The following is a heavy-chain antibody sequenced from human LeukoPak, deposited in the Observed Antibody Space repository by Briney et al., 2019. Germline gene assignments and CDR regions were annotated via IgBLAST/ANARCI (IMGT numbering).Heavy chain of an antibody. J-gene: IGHJ4*02. CDR1: GCTFTGYY. Sequence: ASVKVSCKASGCTFTGYYMHWVRQAPGQGLEWMGWINPNSGGTNYAQKFQGRVTMTRDTSISTAYMELSRLRSDDTAVYYCARDSPGSSSVGTLDYWGQGTLVTVSS. V-gene: IGHV1-2*02. CDR2: INPNSGGT. CDR3: ARDSPGSSSVGTLDY. D-gene: IGHD6-6*01.